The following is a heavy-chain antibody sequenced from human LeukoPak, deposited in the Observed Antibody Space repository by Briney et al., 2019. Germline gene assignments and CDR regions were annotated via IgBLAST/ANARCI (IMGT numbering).Heavy chain of an antibody. J-gene: IGHJ3*02. Sequence: PSETLSLTCTVSGGSISSYYWSWIRQPPGKGLEWIGYIYCSGSTDYNPSLKSRVTISVDTSKNQFSLKLSSVTAADTAVYYCAGFLEWLLYGGDDAFDIWGQGTMVTVSS. V-gene: IGHV4-59*08. CDR2: IYCSGST. CDR1: GGSISSYY. CDR3: AGFLEWLLYGGDDAFDI. D-gene: IGHD3-3*01.